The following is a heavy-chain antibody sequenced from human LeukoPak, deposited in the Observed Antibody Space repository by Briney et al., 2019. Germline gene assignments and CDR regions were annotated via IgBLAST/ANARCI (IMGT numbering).Heavy chain of an antibody. V-gene: IGHV1-69*01. CDR2: IIPIFGTA. J-gene: IGHJ3*01. CDR1: GGTFSSYA. D-gene: IGHD1-7*01. CDR3: ARRWNYKDAFDV. Sequence: GSSVKVSCKASGGTFSSYAINWVRQAPGQGLAWMGGIIPIFGTANYAQKFQGRVTITADESTSTAYMELSSLRSEDTAVYYCARRWNYKDAFDVWGQGTMVIVSS.